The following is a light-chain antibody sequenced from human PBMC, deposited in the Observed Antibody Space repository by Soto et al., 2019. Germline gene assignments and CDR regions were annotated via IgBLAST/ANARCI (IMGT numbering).Light chain of an antibody. CDR3: HQYGSSRT. CDR2: GAS. CDR1: QSVSSSY. Sequence: EIVLTQSPGTLSLSPGERATLSCRGSQSVSSSYLAWYQQKPGQAPRLLIYGASSRATGIPDRFSGSGSGTDFTLTISRLEPEDFAVYYCHQYGSSRTFGQGTKVEIK. J-gene: IGKJ1*01. V-gene: IGKV3-20*01.